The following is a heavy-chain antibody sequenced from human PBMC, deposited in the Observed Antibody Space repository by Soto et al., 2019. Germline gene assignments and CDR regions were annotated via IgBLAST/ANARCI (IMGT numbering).Heavy chain of an antibody. V-gene: IGHV3-23*01. CDR3: AKDPAAGPKEYYYYYYGMDV. Sequence: GGSLRLSCAASGFTFSSYAMSWVRQAPGKGLEWVSAISGSGGSTYYAASVKGRFTMSRDNSKNTLYLQMNSLRAEDTAVYYCAKDPAAGPKEYYYYYYGMDVWGQGTTATVSS. CDR2: ISGSGGST. D-gene: IGHD6-13*01. J-gene: IGHJ6*02. CDR1: GFTFSSYA.